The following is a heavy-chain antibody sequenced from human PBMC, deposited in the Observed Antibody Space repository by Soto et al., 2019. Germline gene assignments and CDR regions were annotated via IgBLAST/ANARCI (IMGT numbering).Heavy chain of an antibody. CDR2: IYYSGST. CDR3: ARGRLTYYYDSSGYYVLYY. CDR1: GGPISSGGYY. D-gene: IGHD3-22*01. J-gene: IGHJ4*02. Sequence: PSETLSLTCTVSGGPISSGGYYLSWIRQHPGKGLEGIGYIYYSGSTYYNPSLKSRVTISVDTSKNQFSLKLSSVTAADTAVYYCARGRLTYYYDSSGYYVLYYWGQGTLVTVSS. V-gene: IGHV4-31*03.